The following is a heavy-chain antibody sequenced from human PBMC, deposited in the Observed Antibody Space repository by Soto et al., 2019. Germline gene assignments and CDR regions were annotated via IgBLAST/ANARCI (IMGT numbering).Heavy chain of an antibody. CDR3: ARASAGGNDAFDI. V-gene: IGHV3-66*01. J-gene: IGHJ3*02. D-gene: IGHD1-26*01. CDR2: IYSGGST. Sequence: EVQLVESGGGLVQPGGSLRLSCAASGFTVSSNYISWVRQAPGKGLAWVSVIYSGGSTYYADSVKGRFTISRDNSKNTLYLQMNSLRAEDTAVYYCARASAGGNDAFDIWGQGTMVTVSS. CDR1: GFTVSSNY.